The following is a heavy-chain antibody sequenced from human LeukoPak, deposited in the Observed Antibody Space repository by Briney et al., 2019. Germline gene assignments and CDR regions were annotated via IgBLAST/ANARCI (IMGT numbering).Heavy chain of an antibody. CDR2: IKQDGSEK. J-gene: IGHJ5*02. V-gene: IGHV3-7*01. Sequence: GGSLRLSCAASGFTFSSYWMSWVRQAPGKELEWVANIKQDGSEKYYVDSVKGRFTISRDNAKNSLYLQMNSLRAEDTAVYYCANLNYYDSSGSLNWFDPWGQGTLVTVSS. CDR1: GFTFSSYW. D-gene: IGHD3-22*01. CDR3: ANLNYYDSSGSLNWFDP.